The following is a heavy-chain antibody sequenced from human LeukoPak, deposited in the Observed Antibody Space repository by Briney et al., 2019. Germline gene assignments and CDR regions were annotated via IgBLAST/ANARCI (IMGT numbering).Heavy chain of an antibody. CDR2: IDPSGGGT. Sequence: GASVTVSRTASGYTFTMNYINWLRQAPGQGLEWTGMIDPSGGGTAYAQKFQDRVTMTSDTSTSTVYMELNSLRSEDTAVYYCARLIGDYYDNSRSSYWHGHLDYWGQGALVTVSS. CDR3: ARLIGDYYDNSRSSYWHGHLDY. J-gene: IGHJ4*02. CDR1: GYTFTMNY. D-gene: IGHD3-22*01. V-gene: IGHV1-46*01.